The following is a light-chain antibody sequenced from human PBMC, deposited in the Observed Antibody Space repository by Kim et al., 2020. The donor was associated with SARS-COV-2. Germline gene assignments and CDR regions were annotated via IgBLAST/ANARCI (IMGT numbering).Light chain of an antibody. CDR1: SLRRYY. CDR2: GRN. CDR3: HSRDSGGNVL. Sequence: SSELTQDPAVSVAVGQTVRITCQGDSLRRYYATWYQQRPRQAPVLVIYGRNNRPSGIPDRFSGSSSGNTASLTISGAQAEDEADFYCHSRDSGGNVLFGGGTKLTVL. V-gene: IGLV3-19*01. J-gene: IGLJ2*01.